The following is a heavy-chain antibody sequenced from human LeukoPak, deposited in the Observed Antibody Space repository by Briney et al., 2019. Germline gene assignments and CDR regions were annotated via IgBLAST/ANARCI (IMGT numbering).Heavy chain of an antibody. CDR1: GFTFSSYG. D-gene: IGHD6-19*01. CDR3: AREGQWLDFDY. V-gene: IGHV3-30*02. J-gene: IGHJ4*02. Sequence: GGSLRLSCAASGFTFSSYGMHWVRQAPGMGLEWVAFIRSDGNSENYADSVKGRFTISRDNSKNTLYLQMNSLRAEDTAVYYCAREGQWLDFDYWGQGTLVTVSS. CDR2: IRSDGNSE.